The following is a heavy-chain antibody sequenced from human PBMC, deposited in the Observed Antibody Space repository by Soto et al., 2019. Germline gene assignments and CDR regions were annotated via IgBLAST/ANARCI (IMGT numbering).Heavy chain of an antibody. J-gene: IGHJ4*02. CDR1: GYTFTGYA. D-gene: IGHD6-19*01. Sequence: QVQLVQSGAEEKKPGASVKVSCKASGYTFTGYAMHWVRQAPGQRLEWMGWINAGNGNTKYSQKFQGRVTITRDTSAGTAYMGLSSLRPEDTAVYYCARAVAVAADFDYWGQGTLVTVSS. CDR2: INAGNGNT. CDR3: ARAVAVAADFDY. V-gene: IGHV1-3*05.